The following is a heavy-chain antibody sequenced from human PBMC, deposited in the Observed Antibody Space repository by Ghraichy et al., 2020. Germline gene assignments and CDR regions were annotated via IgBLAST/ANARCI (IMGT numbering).Heavy chain of an antibody. J-gene: IGHJ4*02. Sequence: SETLSLTCAVSGGSISSYYWSWIRQPPGKGLEWIGYIYYSGSTNYNPSLKSRVTISVDTSKNQFSLKLSSVTAADTAVYYCARESGGGNVFDYWGQGTLVTVSS. CDR2: IYYSGST. D-gene: IGHD4-23*01. CDR1: GGSISSYY. CDR3: ARESGGGNVFDY. V-gene: IGHV4-59*01.